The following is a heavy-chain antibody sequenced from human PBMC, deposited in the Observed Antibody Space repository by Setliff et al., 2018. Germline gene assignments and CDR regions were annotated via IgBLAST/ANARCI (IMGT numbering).Heavy chain of an antibody. D-gene: IGHD2-2*01. Sequence: ASVKVSCKTSGYSFTGYYMHWVRQAPGQGLEWMGIIHTGGGSASYAQKFQGRVTMTRDTSTSTVYMDLTSLRSEDTAVYYCARGYQVTPPRADAFDIWGQGTLVTVSS. CDR1: GYSFTGYY. CDR3: ARGYQVTPPRADAFDI. CDR2: IHTGGGSA. V-gene: IGHV1-46*01. J-gene: IGHJ3*02.